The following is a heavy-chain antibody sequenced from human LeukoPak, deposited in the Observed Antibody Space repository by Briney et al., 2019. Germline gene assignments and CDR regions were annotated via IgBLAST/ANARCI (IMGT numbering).Heavy chain of an antibody. Sequence: SETLSLTCTVSGGSLSAYYWSWLRQPAGKGLEWVGRIYTSESTNYNPSLKSRVTMSIDTSKNQFSLKLSSVTAADSAVYYCARGYGDQGYDYWGQGTLVTVSS. J-gene: IGHJ4*02. CDR2: IYTSEST. CDR1: GGSLSAYY. V-gene: IGHV4-4*07. CDR3: ARGYGDQGYDY. D-gene: IGHD4-17*01.